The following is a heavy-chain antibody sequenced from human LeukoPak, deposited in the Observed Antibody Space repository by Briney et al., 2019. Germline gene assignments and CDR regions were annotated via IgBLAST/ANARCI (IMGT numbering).Heavy chain of an antibody. CDR3: ARVGYSSSWYQRSSVDY. V-gene: IGHV4-34*01. D-gene: IGHD6-13*01. Sequence: SETLSLTCAAYGGSFSGYYWSWVRQPPGKGLEWIGEINHSGSTNYNLSLKSRVTISVDTSKNQFSPKLSSVTAADTAVYYCARVGYSSSWYQRSSVDYWGQGTLVTVSS. CDR2: INHSGST. J-gene: IGHJ4*02. CDR1: GGSFSGYY.